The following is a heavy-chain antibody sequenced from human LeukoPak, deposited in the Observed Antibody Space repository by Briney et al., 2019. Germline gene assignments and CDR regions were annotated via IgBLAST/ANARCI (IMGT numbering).Heavy chain of an antibody. Sequence: GGSLRLSCAASGFTFSSHWMSWVRQAPGKGLEWVANIKRDGSGKYYVDSVKGRFTISRDDAKNSLYLQMNSLRAEDTAVYYCAREGRERYGMDVWGQGTTVTVSS. CDR1: GFTFSSHW. CDR3: AREGRERYGMDV. D-gene: IGHD1-14*01. V-gene: IGHV3-7*01. J-gene: IGHJ6*02. CDR2: IKRDGSGK.